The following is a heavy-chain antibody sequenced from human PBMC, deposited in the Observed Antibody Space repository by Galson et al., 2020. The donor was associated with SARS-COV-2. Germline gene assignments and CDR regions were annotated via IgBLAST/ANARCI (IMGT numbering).Heavy chain of an antibody. Sequence: GESLKISCKASGYTFTSYAMHWVRQAPGQRLEWMGWINPGNGNIKYSQKFQGRVTITRDTFATTAYMELSSLRSEDTAVYYCARVAGIPYYYHYGMDVWGQGTTVTVSS. J-gene: IGHJ6*02. CDR2: INPGNGNI. D-gene: IGHD6-19*01. CDR1: GYTFTSYA. V-gene: IGHV1-3*01. CDR3: ARVAGIPYYYHYGMDV.